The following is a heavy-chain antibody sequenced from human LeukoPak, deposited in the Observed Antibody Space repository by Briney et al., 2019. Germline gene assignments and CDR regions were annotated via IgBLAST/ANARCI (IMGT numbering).Heavy chain of an antibody. CDR1: GFTVSSNY. D-gene: IGHD5-24*01. V-gene: IGHV3-53*04. CDR2: IYSGGST. Sequence: GGPLRLSCAASGFTVSSNYMSWVRQAPGKGLEWVSVIYSGGSTYYADSVQGRFTISRHNSKHTLYLQMNSLRAEDTAVYYCARARDGYIEYYFDYWGQGTLVTVSS. CDR3: ARARDGYIEYYFDY. J-gene: IGHJ4*02.